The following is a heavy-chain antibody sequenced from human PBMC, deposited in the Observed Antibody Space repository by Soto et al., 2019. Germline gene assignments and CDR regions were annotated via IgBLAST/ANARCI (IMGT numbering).Heavy chain of an antibody. J-gene: IGHJ6*02. CDR2: ISAYNGNT. Sequence: QVQLVQSGAEVKKPGASVKVSCKASGYTFTSYGISWVRQAPGQGLEWMGWISAYNGNTNYAQKLQGRVTMTTDTSTSTAYMELRSLRSDDTAVYYCARGGLGYCSSTSCAVYYYGMDVWGQGTTVTVCS. CDR3: ARGGLGYCSSTSCAVYYYGMDV. D-gene: IGHD2-2*01. CDR1: GYTFTSYG. V-gene: IGHV1-18*01.